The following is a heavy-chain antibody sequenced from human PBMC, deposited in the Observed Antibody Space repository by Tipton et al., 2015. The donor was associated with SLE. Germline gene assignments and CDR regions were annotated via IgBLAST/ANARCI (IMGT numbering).Heavy chain of an antibody. CDR3: ARNPITMVRGVIPGAFDI. J-gene: IGHJ3*02. CDR2: IYTSGST. CDR1: GGAISRYTYY. D-gene: IGHD3-10*01. Sequence: TLSLTCTVSGGAISRYTYYWSWIRQPAGKGLEWIGHIYTSGSTNYNPSLKSRLTVLVDTSKNQFSLKLTSVTAADTAVYYCARNPITMVRGVIPGAFDIWGQGTMVTVSS. V-gene: IGHV4-61*09.